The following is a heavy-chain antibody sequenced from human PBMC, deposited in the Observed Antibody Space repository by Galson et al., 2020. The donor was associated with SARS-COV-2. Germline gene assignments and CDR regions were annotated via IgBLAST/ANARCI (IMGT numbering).Heavy chain of an antibody. J-gene: IGHJ4*02. CDR3: ASVSGSYDTEY. D-gene: IGHD1-26*01. V-gene: IGHV4-31*03. CDR1: GDSVSSAGYY. Sequence: SETLSLTCTVSGDSVSSAGYYWSWLRQHPGKGPEWIGYTQSSGSTFYNPSLKSRVTISADASKKQFSLKLNSVTAADTAVYYCASVSGSYDTEYWGQGTLVIISS. CDR2: TQSSGST.